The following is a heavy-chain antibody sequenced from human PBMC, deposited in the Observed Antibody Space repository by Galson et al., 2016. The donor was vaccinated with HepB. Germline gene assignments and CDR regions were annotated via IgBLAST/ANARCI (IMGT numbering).Heavy chain of an antibody. CDR1: GFTFSDYS. J-gene: IGHJ6*02. V-gene: IGHV3-21*01. CDR2: ISSSGSFK. Sequence: SLRLSCAGSGFTFSDYSMNWVRHAPGKGLEWVTTISSSGSFKYYADSVKGRFTISRDNSKNTLYLQMNSLRAEDTAVYYCARRGDIVNYYGRDVWGQGTTVTVSS. CDR3: ARRGDIVNYYGRDV. D-gene: IGHD2-15*01.